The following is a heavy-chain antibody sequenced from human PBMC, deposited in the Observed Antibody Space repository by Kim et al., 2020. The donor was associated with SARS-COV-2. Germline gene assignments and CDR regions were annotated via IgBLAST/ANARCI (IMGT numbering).Heavy chain of an antibody. D-gene: IGHD6-25*01. CDR2: ISFDGYNK. J-gene: IGHJ4*02. CDR3: GRDHAHSSVWKDLVGF. Sequence: GGSLRLSCAASGFTFSSYSMYWVRQAPGKGLEWVAVISFDGYNKYYVESVKGRFTVSRDNSKNTLYLQMNNLGSEDTAVYYCGRDHAHSSVWKDLVGFWGQGTLVTVSS. V-gene: IGHV3-30-3*01. CDR1: GFTFSSYS.